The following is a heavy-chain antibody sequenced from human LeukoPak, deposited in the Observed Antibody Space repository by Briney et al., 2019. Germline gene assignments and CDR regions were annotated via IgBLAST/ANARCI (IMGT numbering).Heavy chain of an antibody. Sequence: ASVKVSCKASGYTFTSYDINWVRQATGQGLEWMGWMNPNSGNTGYAQKFQGRVTMTRNTSISTAYMELSSLGSEDTAVYYCARGYNWENFFDYWGQGTLVTVSS. V-gene: IGHV1-8*01. D-gene: IGHD1-20*01. J-gene: IGHJ4*02. CDR1: GYTFTSYD. CDR3: ARGYNWENFFDY. CDR2: MNPNSGNT.